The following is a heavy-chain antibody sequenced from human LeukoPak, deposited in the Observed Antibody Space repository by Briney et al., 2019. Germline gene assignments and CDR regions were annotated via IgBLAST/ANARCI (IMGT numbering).Heavy chain of an antibody. CDR2: IIPIFGTA. Sequence: ASVKVSCKASGGTFSSYAISWVRQAPGQGLEWMGGIIPIFGTANYAQKFQGRVTITTDESTSTAYMELSSLRAEDTAVYYCARDSDWSDTFDPWGQGTLVTVSS. D-gene: IGHD3-9*01. CDR1: GGTFSSYA. V-gene: IGHV1-69*05. CDR3: ARDSDWSDTFDP. J-gene: IGHJ5*02.